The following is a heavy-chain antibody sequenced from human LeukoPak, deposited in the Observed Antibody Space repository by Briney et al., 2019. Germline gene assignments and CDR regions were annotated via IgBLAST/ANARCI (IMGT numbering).Heavy chain of an antibody. D-gene: IGHD6-19*01. CDR3: AKKAYSSGWGAFDI. V-gene: IGHV3-30*02. CDR1: GFTFSSYG. CDR2: IRYDGSNK. Sequence: GGSLRLSCAASGFTFSSYGMHWVRQAPGKGLEWVAFIRYDGSNKYYADSVKGRFTISRDNSKNTLYLQMNSLRAEDTAVYYCAKKAYSSGWGAFDIWGQGTMVTVSS. J-gene: IGHJ3*02.